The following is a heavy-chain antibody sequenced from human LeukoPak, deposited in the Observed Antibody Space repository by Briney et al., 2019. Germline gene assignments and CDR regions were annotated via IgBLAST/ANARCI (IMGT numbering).Heavy chain of an antibody. J-gene: IGHJ4*02. CDR2: IYTSGST. CDR3: ARSREYYYDSSGYYHTYYYFDY. D-gene: IGHD3-22*01. CDR1: GGSISSYY. V-gene: IGHV4-4*08. Sequence: SETLSPTCTVSGGSISSYYWSWIRQPPGKGLEWIGRIYTSGSTNYNPSLKSRVTISVDTSKNQFSLKLSSVTAADTAVYYCARSREYYYDSSGYYHTYYYFDYWGQGTLVTVSS.